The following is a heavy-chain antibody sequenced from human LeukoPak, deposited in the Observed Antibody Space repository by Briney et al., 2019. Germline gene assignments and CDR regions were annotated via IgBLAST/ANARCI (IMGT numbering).Heavy chain of an antibody. CDR1: GFTFDDYA. J-gene: IGHJ4*02. D-gene: IGHD3-9*01. Sequence: GGSLRLSCAASGFTFDDYAMHWVRQAPGKGLEWVSLISGDGGSTYYADSVKGRFTISRDNSKNSLYLQMNSLRAEDTAVYYCAEVAGYDILTGYYPDDYWGQGTLVTVSS. CDR2: ISGDGGST. V-gene: IGHV3-43*02. CDR3: AEVAGYDILTGYYPDDY.